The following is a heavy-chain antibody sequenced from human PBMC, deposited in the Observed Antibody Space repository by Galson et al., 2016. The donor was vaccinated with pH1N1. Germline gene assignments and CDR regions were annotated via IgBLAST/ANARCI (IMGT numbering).Heavy chain of an antibody. J-gene: IGHJ4*02. V-gene: IGHV2-5*01. CDR3: ARNLYGDYSHYFDY. CDR2: ISSNDDH. Sequence: PALVKPTQTLTLTCTFSGFSLTTPGVGVGWIRQPPGKALEWLGIISSNDDHHYSPSLNNRVTITKDTSRNQVVLTMTNMDPVDTAPYYCARNLYGDYSHYFDYWGQGTLVTVSS. D-gene: IGHD4-17*01. CDR1: GFSLTTPGVG.